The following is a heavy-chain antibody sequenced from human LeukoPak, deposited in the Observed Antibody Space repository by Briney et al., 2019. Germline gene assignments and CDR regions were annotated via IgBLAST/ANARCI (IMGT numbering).Heavy chain of an antibody. CDR1: GFTSSAFW. V-gene: IGHV3-7*01. CDR3: ATFAGFVPGVFLL. D-gene: IGHD2-2*01. J-gene: IGHJ6*04. Sequence: GGSLRLSCVASGFTSSAFWMSWVRRPPGKGLEWVANIKKDGSEKEYVDSVKGRFSIFRDNAKNSVYLQMNSLRAEDTAVYYCATFAGFVPGVFLLGGKGPRVIVSS. CDR2: IKKDGSEK.